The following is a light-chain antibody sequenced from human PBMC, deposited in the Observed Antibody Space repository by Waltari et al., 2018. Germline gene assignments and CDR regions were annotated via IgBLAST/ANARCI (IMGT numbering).Light chain of an antibody. J-gene: IGKJ4*01. CDR1: QSVSSSY. Sequence: EIVLTQSPGPLSLSPGERATLSCRASQSVSSSYLAWYQQKPGQAPRLLIYGASSRATGIPDRFSGSGSGTDFTLTISRREPEDFAVYYCQQYGSSPLTFGGGTKVEIK. CDR2: GAS. V-gene: IGKV3-20*01. CDR3: QQYGSSPLT.